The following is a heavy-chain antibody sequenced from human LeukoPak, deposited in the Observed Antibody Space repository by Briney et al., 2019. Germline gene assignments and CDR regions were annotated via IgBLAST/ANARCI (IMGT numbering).Heavy chain of an antibody. CDR2: INWNGGST. J-gene: IGHJ3*02. V-gene: IGHV3-20*04. D-gene: IGHD6-13*01. Sequence: RTGGSLRLSGAASGFTFDDYGMSWVRQAPGKGLEWVSGINWNGGSTGYADSVKGRFTISRDNAKNSLYLQMNSLRAEDTALYYCARDRVAAASDAFDIWGQGTMVTVSS. CDR1: GFTFDDYG. CDR3: ARDRVAAASDAFDI.